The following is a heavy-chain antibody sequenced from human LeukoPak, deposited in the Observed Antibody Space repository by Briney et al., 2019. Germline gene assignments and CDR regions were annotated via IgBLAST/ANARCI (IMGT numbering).Heavy chain of an antibody. D-gene: IGHD1-26*01. CDR3: AKALSSGSYYWGYYFDY. CDR1: GFTFSSYA. V-gene: IGHV3-23*01. CDR2: ISGSGGST. Sequence: QPGGSLRLSCAASGFTFSSYAMSWVRQAPGKGLEWVSAISGSGGSTYYADSVKGRFTISRDNSKNTLYLQMNSLRAEDTAVYYCAKALSSGSYYWGYYFDYWGQGTLVTVSS. J-gene: IGHJ4*02.